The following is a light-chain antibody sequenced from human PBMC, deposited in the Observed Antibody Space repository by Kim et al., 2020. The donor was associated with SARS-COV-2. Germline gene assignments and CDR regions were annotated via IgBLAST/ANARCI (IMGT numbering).Light chain of an antibody. V-gene: IGKV1-39*01. J-gene: IGKJ3*01. CDR1: QTIDKY. Sequence: SASVGDRVTITCRASQTIDKYLNWDQQKPGKAPKLLISGVANLQSGVPSRFSGSGSGTEFTLTISPLQFEDFAIYYCQQSYNTPVFGPGTKVDIK. CDR2: GVA. CDR3: QQSYNTPV.